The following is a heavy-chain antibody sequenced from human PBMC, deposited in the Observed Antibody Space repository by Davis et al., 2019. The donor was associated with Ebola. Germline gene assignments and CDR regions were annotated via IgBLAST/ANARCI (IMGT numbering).Heavy chain of an antibody. V-gene: IGHV1-18*01. J-gene: IGHJ4*02. Sequence: AASVKVSCKTSGGTFTNYAVNWVRQAPGQGLEWMGWISAYNGNTNYAQKLQGRVTMTTDTSTSTAYMELRSLRSDDTAVYYCARGIAAANDYWGQGTLVTVSS. CDR1: GGTFTNYA. D-gene: IGHD6-13*01. CDR3: ARGIAAANDY. CDR2: ISAYNGNT.